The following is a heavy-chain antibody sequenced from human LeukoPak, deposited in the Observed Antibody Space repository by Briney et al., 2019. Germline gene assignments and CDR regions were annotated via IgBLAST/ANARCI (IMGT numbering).Heavy chain of an antibody. CDR3: ARVAYCGGDCFDY. CDR1: GFTFSSYS. Sequence: GGSLRLSCAASGFTFSSYSMNWVRQAPGKGLEWVSYISSSSSTLYYADSVKGRFTISRDNAKNSLYLQMNSLRAEDTAVYYCARVAYCGGDCFDYWGQGTLVTVSS. D-gene: IGHD2-21*01. CDR2: ISSSSSTL. J-gene: IGHJ4*02. V-gene: IGHV3-48*01.